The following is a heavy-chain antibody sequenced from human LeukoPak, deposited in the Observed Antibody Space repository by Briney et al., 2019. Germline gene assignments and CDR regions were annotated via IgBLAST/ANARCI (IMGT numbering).Heavy chain of an antibody. J-gene: IGHJ4*02. Sequence: SETLSLTCAVYGGSFSGYYWSWIRQPPGKGLEWIGEINHSGSTNYNPSLKSRVTISVDTSKNQFSLKLSSVTAADTAVYYCARGTTPVYWGQGTLVTVSS. V-gene: IGHV4-34*01. CDR1: GGSFSGYY. CDR3: ARGTTPVY. CDR2: INHSGST. D-gene: IGHD1-14*01.